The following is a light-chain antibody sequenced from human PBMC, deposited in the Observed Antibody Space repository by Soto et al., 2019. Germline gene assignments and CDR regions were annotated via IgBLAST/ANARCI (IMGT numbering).Light chain of an antibody. V-gene: IGKV1-5*01. Sequence: DIQMTQSPSTLSASVGDRVTITCRASLSISRRLAWFQQKPGKAPKVLIYDASSLKSGVPSRFSGSGSGTEFTLTISSLQPDDFATYYCHQYKTYSTFGQGTTLEIK. CDR1: LSISRR. CDR2: DAS. CDR3: HQYKTYST. J-gene: IGKJ2*01.